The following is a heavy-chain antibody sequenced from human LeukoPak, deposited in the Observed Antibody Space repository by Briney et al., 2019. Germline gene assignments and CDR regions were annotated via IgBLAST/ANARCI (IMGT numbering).Heavy chain of an antibody. J-gene: IGHJ4*02. Sequence: SETLSLTCTVSGGSISSGGYYWSWIRQHPGKGLEWIGYIYYSGSTYYNPSLKSRVTISVDTSKNQFSLKVTSMTAADTAVYYCARGNGYNLGTFDYWGQGTLVTVSS. CDR1: GGSISSGGYY. CDR2: IYYSGST. V-gene: IGHV4-31*03. CDR3: ARGNGYNLGTFDY. D-gene: IGHD5-24*01.